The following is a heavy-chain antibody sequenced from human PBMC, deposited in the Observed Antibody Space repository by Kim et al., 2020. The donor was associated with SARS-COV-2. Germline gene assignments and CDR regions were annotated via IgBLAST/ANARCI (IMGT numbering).Heavy chain of an antibody. CDR2: ITWNGGST. CDR1: GFTFEDYG. V-gene: IGHV3-20*01. J-gene: IGHJ6*02. CDR3: ARVPYYYYGMDV. Sequence: GGSLRLSCAASGFTFEDYGMSWVRQAPGKGLEWVSGITWNGGSTGYADSVKGRFTISRDNAKNSLYLQMNSLRAEDTALYHCARVPYYYYGMDVWGQGTTVTVSS.